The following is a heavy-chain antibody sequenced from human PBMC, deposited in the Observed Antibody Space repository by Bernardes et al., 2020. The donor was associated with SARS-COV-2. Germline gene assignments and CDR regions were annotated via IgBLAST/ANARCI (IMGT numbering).Heavy chain of an antibody. Sequence: GGSLRLSCAASGFTFSSYSMSWVRQAPGKGLEWVSRIRGNGDTTYYADSVKGRFTISRDNSENTLYLQMNNLRVEDTAVYYCAKECDTVSGNAFDIWGHGTLVTVSS. V-gene: IGHV3-23*01. J-gene: IGHJ3*02. CDR1: GFTFSSYS. CDR3: AKECDTVSGNAFDI. CDR2: IRGNGDTT. D-gene: IGHD1-1*01.